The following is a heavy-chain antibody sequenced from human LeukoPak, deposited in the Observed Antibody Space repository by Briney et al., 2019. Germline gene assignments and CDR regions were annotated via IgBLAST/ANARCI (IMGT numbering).Heavy chain of an antibody. V-gene: IGHV3-21*01. CDR1: GFTFSSHS. J-gene: IGHJ4*02. CDR2: ITTSNYI. D-gene: IGHD2-15*01. CDR3: VREQARGGSFDY. Sequence: NPGGSLRLSCVVSGFTFSSHSVNWVRQAPGKGLEWVLSITTSNYIFYADSVKGRFTISRDNAKNSLYLQMNGLRAEDTAVCYCVREQARGGSFDYWGQGTLVTVSS.